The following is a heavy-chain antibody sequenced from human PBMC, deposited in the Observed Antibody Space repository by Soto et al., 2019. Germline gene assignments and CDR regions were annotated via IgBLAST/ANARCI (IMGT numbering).Heavy chain of an antibody. J-gene: IGHJ4*02. V-gene: IGHV6-1*01. CDR2: TYYRSKWYH. CDR3: ARGGYDLID. Sequence: PAQTLSLTCAISGDSVSSNNIAWNLIRQSPSRGLEWLGRTYYRSKWYHDYAVSVIGRIIIHPDTSKNQFSLQPNSVTPDDTAMYYCARGGYDLIDWGQGTLVTVSS. D-gene: IGHD5-12*01. CDR1: GDSVSSNNIA.